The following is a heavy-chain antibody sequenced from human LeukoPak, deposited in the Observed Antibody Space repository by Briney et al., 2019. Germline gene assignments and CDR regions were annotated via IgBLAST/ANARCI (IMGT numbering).Heavy chain of an antibody. D-gene: IGHD3-9*01. V-gene: IGHV3-11*01. CDR3: ARSIGLTGGGVDV. J-gene: IGHJ6*02. CDR1: GFTFSDYN. Sequence: GGSLRLSCAASGFTFSDYNMNWVRQAPGKGLEWVSYITNGGSTIHHADSVKGRFTISRDNAKKTLYLQMNSLRAEDTAVYYCARSIGLTGGGVDVWGRGTTVTVSS. CDR2: ITNGGSTI.